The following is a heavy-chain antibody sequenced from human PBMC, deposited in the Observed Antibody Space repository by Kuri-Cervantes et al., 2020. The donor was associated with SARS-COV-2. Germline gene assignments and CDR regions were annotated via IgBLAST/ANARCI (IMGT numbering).Heavy chain of an antibody. D-gene: IGHD6-13*01. Sequence: ASVKVSCKASGGTFSSYAISWVRQAPGQGLEWMGIINPSGGSTSYAQKFQGRVTMTRDTSTSTVYMELSSLRSEDTAVYYCARDLIAAAGTDYWGQGTRVTVSS. J-gene: IGHJ4*02. V-gene: IGHV1-46*01. CDR2: INPSGGST. CDR3: ARDLIAAAGTDY. CDR1: GGTFSSYA.